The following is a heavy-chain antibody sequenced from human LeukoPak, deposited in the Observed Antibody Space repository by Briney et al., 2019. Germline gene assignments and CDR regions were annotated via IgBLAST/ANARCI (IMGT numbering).Heavy chain of an antibody. CDR2: IRYDGSNK. CDR1: GFTFSSYG. CDR3: ARGPSGYHNT. D-gene: IGHD5-12*01. J-gene: IGHJ4*02. V-gene: IGHV3-30*02. Sequence: PGGSLRLSCAASGFTFSSYGMHWVRQAPGKGLEWVAFIRYDGSNKYYADSVKGRFTISRDNSRNTLYLQMNSLRAEDTAVYYCARGPSGYHNTGGQGTLVTVSS.